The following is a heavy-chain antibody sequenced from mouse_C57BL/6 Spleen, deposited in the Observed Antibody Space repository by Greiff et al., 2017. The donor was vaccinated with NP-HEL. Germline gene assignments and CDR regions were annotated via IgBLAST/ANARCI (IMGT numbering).Heavy chain of an antibody. CDR2: ISYDGSN. D-gene: IGHD1-1*01. J-gene: IGHJ2*01. CDR3: AREDTVVATVDY. CDR1: GYSITSGYY. V-gene: IGHV3-6*01. Sequence: EVKLQESGPGLVKPSQSLSLTCSVTGYSITSGYYWNWIRQFPGNKLEWMGYISYDGSNNYNPSLKNRISITRDTSKNQFFLKLNSVTTEDTATYYCAREDTVVATVDYWGQGTTLTVSS.